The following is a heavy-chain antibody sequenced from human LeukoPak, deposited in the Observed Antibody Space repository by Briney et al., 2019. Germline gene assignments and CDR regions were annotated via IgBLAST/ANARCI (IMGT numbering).Heavy chain of an antibody. CDR2: IIPIFGTA. CDR3: ARVGGNMVYAIYEYPGDTFDI. D-gene: IGHD2-8*01. Sequence: ASVKVSCKASGGTFSSYAISWVRQAPGQGPEWMGGIIPIFGTANYAQKLQGRVTITADKSTSTAYMELSSLRSEDTAVYYCARVGGNMVYAIYEYPGDTFDIWGQGTMVTVSS. J-gene: IGHJ3*02. V-gene: IGHV1-69*06. CDR1: GGTFSSYA.